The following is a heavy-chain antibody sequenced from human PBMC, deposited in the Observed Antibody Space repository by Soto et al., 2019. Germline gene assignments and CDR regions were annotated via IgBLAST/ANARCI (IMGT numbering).Heavy chain of an antibody. CDR2: INAGNGNT. J-gene: IGHJ4*02. CDR3: ARGNGPMGPPGYF. Sequence: ASVKVSCKASGYTFATYAMHWVRQAPGQRLEWMGWINAGNGNTKYSQKFQGTLTITRDTSASTDYMELNSLTSEDTAVYYCARGNGPMGPPGYFWGQGTLVTAPQ. CDR1: GYTFATYA. D-gene: IGHD3-10*01. V-gene: IGHV1-3*01.